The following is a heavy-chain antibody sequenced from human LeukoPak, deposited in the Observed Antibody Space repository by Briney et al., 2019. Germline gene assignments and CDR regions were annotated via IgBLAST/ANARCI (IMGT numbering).Heavy chain of an antibody. CDR1: GYTFTSYG. CDR3: ARDREGCSSSSGIDY. V-gene: IGHV1-18*01. D-gene: IGHD6-6*01. CDR2: ISAYNGNT. J-gene: IGHJ4*02. Sequence: ASVKVSCKASGYTFTSYGISWVRQAPGQGLEWMGWISAYNGNTNYAQKLQGRVTMTTDTSTSTAYMELRSLRSDDTAVYYCARDREGCSSSSGIDYWGQGTLVTVSS.